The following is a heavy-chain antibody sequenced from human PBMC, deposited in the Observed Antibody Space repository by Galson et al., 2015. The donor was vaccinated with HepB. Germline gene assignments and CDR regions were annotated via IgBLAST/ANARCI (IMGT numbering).Heavy chain of an antibody. CDR2: IWYDGSTK. J-gene: IGHJ6*03. CDR3: ARAPTIFGEVINYYYYMDV. CDR1: GFMFSSYG. Sequence: SLRLSCAASGFMFSSYGMHWVRQAPGKGLEWVAVIWYDGSTKYYADSVKGRFTISRDISKSTLYLQMNSLRVEDPGVYYCARAPTIFGEVINYYYYMDVWGKGTTVTVSS. V-gene: IGHV3-33*01. D-gene: IGHD3-3*01.